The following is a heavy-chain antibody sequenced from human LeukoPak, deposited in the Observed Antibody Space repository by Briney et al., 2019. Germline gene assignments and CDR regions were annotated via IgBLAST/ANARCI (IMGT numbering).Heavy chain of an antibody. CDR3: ARQYYDSTGYYYFDY. CDR2: LYYSGST. CDR1: GGAITGSSYY. J-gene: IGHJ4*02. Sequence: SETLSLTCTVSGGAITGSSYYWGWIRQPPGKGLEWIGSLYYSGSTYYNPSLKSRVTISADTSKNQFSLKLNSVTAADRAVYYCARQYYDSTGYYYFDYWDQGTLVTVSS. D-gene: IGHD3-22*01. V-gene: IGHV4-39*01.